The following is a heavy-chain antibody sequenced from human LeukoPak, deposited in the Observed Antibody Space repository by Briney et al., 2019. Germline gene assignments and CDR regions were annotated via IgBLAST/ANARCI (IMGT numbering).Heavy chain of an antibody. Sequence: ASVKVSCKASGYTFTGYYMHWVRQAPGQGLEWMGWINPNSGGTNYAQKFQGWVTMTRDTSVSTAYMELSRLRSDDTAVYYCARDRIPSGHGMDVWGKGTTVTVSS. CDR2: INPNSGGT. CDR1: GYTFTGYY. V-gene: IGHV1-2*04. D-gene: IGHD5-18*01. CDR3: ARDRIPSGHGMDV. J-gene: IGHJ6*04.